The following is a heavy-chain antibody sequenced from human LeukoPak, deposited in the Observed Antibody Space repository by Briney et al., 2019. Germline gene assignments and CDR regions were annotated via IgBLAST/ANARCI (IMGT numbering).Heavy chain of an antibody. CDR2: MNPNSGNT. CDR3: ASHQRYFDWLRDYYYYYMDV. Sequence: ASVKVSCKASGYTFTSYDINWVRQATGQGLEWMGWMNPNSGNTGYAQKFQGRVTMTRNTSISTAYMELSSLRSEDTAVYYCASHQRYFDWLRDYYYYYMDVWGKGTTVTISS. J-gene: IGHJ6*03. V-gene: IGHV1-8*01. CDR1: GYTFTSYD. D-gene: IGHD3-9*01.